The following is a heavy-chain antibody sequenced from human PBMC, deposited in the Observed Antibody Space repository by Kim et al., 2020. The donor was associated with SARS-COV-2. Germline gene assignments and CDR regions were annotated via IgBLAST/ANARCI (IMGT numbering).Heavy chain of an antibody. J-gene: IGHJ5*02. D-gene: IGHD3-9*01. V-gene: IGHV1-2*06. CDR3: ARVGNPITYYDILTGYGGWFDP. CDR2: INPNSGGT. CDR1: GYTFTGYY. Sequence: ASVKVSCKASGYTFTGYYMHWVRQAPGQGLEWMGRINPNSGGTNYAQKFQGRVTMTRDTSISTAYMELSRLSSDDTAVYYCARVGNPITYYDILTGYGGWFDPWGQGTLVTVSS.